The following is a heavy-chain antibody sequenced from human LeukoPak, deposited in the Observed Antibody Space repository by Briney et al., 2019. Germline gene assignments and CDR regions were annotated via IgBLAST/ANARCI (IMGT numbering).Heavy chain of an antibody. J-gene: IGHJ5*02. V-gene: IGHV4-39*01. D-gene: IGHD2-2*01. CDR1: GGSISSGTYY. CDR2: IYYSGST. CDR3: ARHPYQLLWLSWFDP. Sequence: SETLPLTCTVSGGSISSGTYYWGWIRQPPGKGLEWIGSIYYSGSTYYNPSLKSRVTISVDTSKNQFSLKLSSVTAADTAVYYCARHPYQLLWLSWFDPWGQGTLVTVSS.